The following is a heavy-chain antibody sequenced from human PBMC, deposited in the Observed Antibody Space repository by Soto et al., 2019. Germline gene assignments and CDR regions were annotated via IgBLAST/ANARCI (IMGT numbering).Heavy chain of an antibody. V-gene: IGHV3-7*03. CDR3: TTLSWDASDWH. CDR1: GFTFNSYW. D-gene: IGHD6-19*01. CDR2: INHDGSDK. J-gene: IGHJ4*02. Sequence: PGGSLRLSCVTSGFTFNSYWMSWVRQTPGRGLECVARINHDGSDKNYVDSVKGRFTISRDNAKNSLFLQMNSLRADDTAVYYCTTLSWDASDWHWGLGALVTVSS.